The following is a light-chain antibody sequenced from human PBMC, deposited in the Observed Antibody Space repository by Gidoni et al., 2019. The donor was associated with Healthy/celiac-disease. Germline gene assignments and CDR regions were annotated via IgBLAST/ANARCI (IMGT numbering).Light chain of an antibody. J-gene: IGLJ2*01. Sequence: QSALTRPASVSGSPGQPITISCTGTSSDVGGYDSVSWYQQHPGKAPKLMIYDVRNRPSGVSNRFSGSKSGNTASLTISGLQAEDEADYYCSSYTSSSTPVFGGGTKLTVL. CDR2: DVR. CDR3: SSYTSSSTPV. CDR1: SSDVGGYDS. V-gene: IGLV2-14*03.